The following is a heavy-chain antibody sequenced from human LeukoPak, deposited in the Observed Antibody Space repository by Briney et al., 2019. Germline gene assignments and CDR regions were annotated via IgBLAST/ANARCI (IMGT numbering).Heavy chain of an antibody. D-gene: IGHD3-10*01. CDR2: ISWNSGNI. Sequence: GRSLRLSCAASGFTFDDYAMHWVRQAPGKGLEWVSGISWNSGNIDYADSVKGRFTISRDNAKNSLYLQMNRLRAEDTALYYCAKGMVRGVVNWGGFDYWGQGTLVTVSS. CDR1: GFTFDDYA. V-gene: IGHV3-9*01. CDR3: AKGMVRGVVNWGGFDY. J-gene: IGHJ4*02.